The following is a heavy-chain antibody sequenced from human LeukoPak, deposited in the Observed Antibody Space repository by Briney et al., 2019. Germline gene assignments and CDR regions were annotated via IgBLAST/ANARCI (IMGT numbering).Heavy chain of an antibody. Sequence: SETLSLTCAVSGGSISSYYWSWIRQPPGKGLEWIGYIYYSGSTNYNPSLKSRVTISVDTSKNQFSLKLSSVTAADTAVYYCARLYSSSLGRVFDYWGQGTLVTVSS. D-gene: IGHD6-13*01. CDR2: IYYSGST. CDR1: GGSISSYY. CDR3: ARLYSSSLGRVFDY. J-gene: IGHJ4*02. V-gene: IGHV4-59*01.